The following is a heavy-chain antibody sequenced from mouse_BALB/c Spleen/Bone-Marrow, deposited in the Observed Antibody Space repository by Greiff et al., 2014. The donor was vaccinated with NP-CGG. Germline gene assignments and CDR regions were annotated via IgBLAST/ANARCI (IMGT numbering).Heavy chain of an antibody. Sequence: VQLQQSGAELAKPGASVKMSCKASGYTFTSYWMRWVKQRPGQGLEWIGYINPSTGYTEYNQKFKDKATLTADKSSSTAYMQLSSLTSEDSAVYYCASGLEGFAYWGQGTLVTVSA. V-gene: IGHV1-7*01. J-gene: IGHJ3*01. CDR2: INPSTGYT. CDR1: GYTFTSYW. CDR3: ASGLEGFAY. D-gene: IGHD2-10*02.